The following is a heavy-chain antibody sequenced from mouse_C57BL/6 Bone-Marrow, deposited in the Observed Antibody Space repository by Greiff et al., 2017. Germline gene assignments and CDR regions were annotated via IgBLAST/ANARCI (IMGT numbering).Heavy chain of an antibody. CDR1: GFSLTSYG. V-gene: IGHV2-2*01. J-gene: IGHJ3*01. D-gene: IGHD2-3*01. CDR2: IWSGGST. CDR3: ARNDDGYLAWFAY. Sequence: QVQLKQSGPGLVQPSQSLSITCTVSGFSLTSYGVHWVRQSPGKGLEWLGVIWSGGSTDYNAAFISRLSISKDNSKSQVFFKMNSLQADDTAIYSCARNDDGYLAWFAYWGQGTLVTVSA.